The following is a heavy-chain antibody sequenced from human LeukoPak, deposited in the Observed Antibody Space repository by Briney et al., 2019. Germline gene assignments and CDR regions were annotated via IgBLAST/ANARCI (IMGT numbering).Heavy chain of an antibody. Sequence: GGSLRLSCAASGFTFSSHWMSWVRQAPGKGLQWVASIRQDANEIHYVDSVRGRFTISRDNAENSLYLQMNSLRAEDTAVYYCARLLGMVTTYDIWGQGTMVTVSS. J-gene: IGHJ3*02. D-gene: IGHD5-24*01. CDR1: GFTFSSHW. CDR2: IRQDANEI. V-gene: IGHV3-7*04. CDR3: ARLLGMVTTYDI.